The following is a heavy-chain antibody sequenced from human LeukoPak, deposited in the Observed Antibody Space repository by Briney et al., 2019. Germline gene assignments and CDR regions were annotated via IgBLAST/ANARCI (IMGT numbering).Heavy chain of an antibody. Sequence: GASVKVSCKASGYSFTAYYMHWVRQAPGQGLEWMGWISPNSGDTKYAQNFQGRVTMTRDTSISTAYMEVSRLRSDDTAVYYCVRGLTTVATWLYLWGRGTLVTVSS. CDR2: ISPNSGDT. J-gene: IGHJ2*01. CDR1: GYSFTAYY. D-gene: IGHD4-17*01. CDR3: VRGLTTVATWLYL. V-gene: IGHV1-2*02.